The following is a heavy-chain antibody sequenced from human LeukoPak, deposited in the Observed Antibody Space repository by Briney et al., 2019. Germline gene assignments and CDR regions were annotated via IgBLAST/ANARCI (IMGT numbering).Heavy chain of an antibody. CDR1: GFTFSNYW. Sequence: PGGSLRLSCAASGFTFSNYWMNWVRQAPGKGLVWVSRSNTDGSTTSYADSVKGRFTISRDNAKNTLYLQMNSLRAEDTAVYYCARGTASTGLDNWGQGTLVTVSS. J-gene: IGHJ4*02. CDR3: ARGTASTGLDN. V-gene: IGHV3-74*01. D-gene: IGHD1-1*01. CDR2: SNTDGSTT.